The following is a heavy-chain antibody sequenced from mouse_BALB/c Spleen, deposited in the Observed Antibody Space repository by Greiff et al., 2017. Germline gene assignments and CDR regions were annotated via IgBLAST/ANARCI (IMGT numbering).Heavy chain of an antibody. CDR2: ISSGGSYT. D-gene: IGHD2-14*01. CDR3: ARTKYEDDMDY. J-gene: IGHJ4*01. CDR1: GFTFSSYA. Sequence: DVHLVESGGGLVKPGGSLKLSCAASGFTFSSYAMSWVRQSPEKRLEWVAEISSGGSYTYYPDTVTGRFTISRDNAKNTLYLEMSSLRSEDTAMYYCARTKYEDDMDYWGQGTSVTVSS. V-gene: IGHV5-9-4*01.